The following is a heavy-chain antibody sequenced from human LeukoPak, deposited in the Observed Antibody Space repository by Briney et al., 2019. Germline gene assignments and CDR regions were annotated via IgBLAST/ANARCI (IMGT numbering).Heavy chain of an antibody. J-gene: IGHJ5*02. CDR2: TYYRSTWYN. V-gene: IGHV6-1*01. Sequence: SQTLSLTCAISGDSVSSNSVTWNWIRKSPSRGLEWLGRTYYRSTWYNDYAVSVRGRITVNPDTSKNQFSLHLNSVTPEDTAVYYCARRLTQYDCFDPWGQGILVTVSS. D-gene: IGHD2-2*01. CDR1: GDSVSSNSVT. CDR3: ARRLTQYDCFDP.